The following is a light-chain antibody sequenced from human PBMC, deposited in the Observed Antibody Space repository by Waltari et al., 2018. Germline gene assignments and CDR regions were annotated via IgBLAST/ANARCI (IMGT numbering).Light chain of an antibody. CDR3: MKALQAPWT. Sequence: DLVMPQSPLSLPVTPLEPPSISCRSSQTLLHSNGYHYLDWYLEKPGQSPPLLIYLGSKRASGVPDRFSGSGAGKEFTQKSSRVEAEDVGVYYCMKALQAPWTFGQGTKVEIK. J-gene: IGKJ1*01. CDR2: LGS. V-gene: IGKV2-28*01. CDR1: QTLLHSNGYHY.